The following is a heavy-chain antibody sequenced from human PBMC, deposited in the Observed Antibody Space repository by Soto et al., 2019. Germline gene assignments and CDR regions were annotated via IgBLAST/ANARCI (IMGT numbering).Heavy chain of an antibody. Sequence: PSETLSLTCTVSGGSISSGGYYWSWIRQHPGKGLEWIGYIYYSGSTYYNPSLKSRVTISVDTSKSQFSLKLSSVTAADTAVYYCAREGSYYDSSGYSHDAFDIWGQGTMVTVS. J-gene: IGHJ3*02. CDR3: AREGSYYDSSGYSHDAFDI. CDR1: GGSISSGGYY. V-gene: IGHV4-31*03. D-gene: IGHD3-22*01. CDR2: IYYSGST.